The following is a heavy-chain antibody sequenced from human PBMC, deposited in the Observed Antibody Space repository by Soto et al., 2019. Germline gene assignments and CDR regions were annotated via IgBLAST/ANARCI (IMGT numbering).Heavy chain of an antibody. CDR3: ARESTYRSDFWSGYYRENWFDP. CDR2: IIPIFGTA. V-gene: IGHV1-69*13. Sequence: SVKVSCKASGGTFSSYAISWVRQAPGQGLEWMGGIIPIFGTANYAQKFQGRVTITADESTSTAYMELSSLRSEDTAVYYCARESTYRSDFWSGYYRENWFDPWGQGTLVTVSS. D-gene: IGHD3-3*01. CDR1: GGTFSSYA. J-gene: IGHJ5*02.